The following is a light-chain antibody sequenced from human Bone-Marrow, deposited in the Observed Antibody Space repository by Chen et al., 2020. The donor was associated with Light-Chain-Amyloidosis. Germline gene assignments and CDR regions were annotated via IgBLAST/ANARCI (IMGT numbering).Light chain of an antibody. Sequence: SYELTHPPYVSVSPGQTDSIPCSGDDLPTKYAYWYQQKPGQAPVLVIHRDTERPSGISERFSGSSSGTTATLTISGVQAEDEADYHCQSADSSGTYEVIFGGGTKLTVL. V-gene: IGLV3-25*03. CDR3: QSADSSGTYEVI. CDR1: DLPTKY. J-gene: IGLJ2*01. CDR2: RDT.